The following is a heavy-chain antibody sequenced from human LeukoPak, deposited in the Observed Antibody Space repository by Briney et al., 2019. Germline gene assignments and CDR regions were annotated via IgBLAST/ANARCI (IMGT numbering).Heavy chain of an antibody. CDR2: ITSDSTTM. CDR3: AKKDWGPTHFDY. CDR1: GFTFSTYS. J-gene: IGHJ4*02. D-gene: IGHD3-16*01. Sequence: GGSLRLSCAASGFTFSTYSMNWVRQAPGQGLEWVSYITSDSTTMFYADSVKGRFTASRDNAENSMYLQMNSLRAEDTAVYYCAKKDWGPTHFDYWGQGTLVTVSS. V-gene: IGHV3-48*01.